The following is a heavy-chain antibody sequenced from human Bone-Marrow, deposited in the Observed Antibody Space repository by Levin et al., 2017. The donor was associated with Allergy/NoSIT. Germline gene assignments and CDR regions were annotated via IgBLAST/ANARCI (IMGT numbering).Heavy chain of an antibody. V-gene: IGHV3-11*05. CDR3: ARDPEEHTLLRYFDY. CDR1: GFTFSDYY. Sequence: PGGSLRLSCAASGFTFSDYYMSWIRQAPGKGLECVSYISSSSSYTKYADSVKGRSTISRDNAKNSLYLQMNSLSAEDKAVYYCARDPEEHTLLRYFDYWGQGTLVTVSS. J-gene: IGHJ4*02. CDR2: ISSSSSYT. D-gene: IGHD3-9*01.